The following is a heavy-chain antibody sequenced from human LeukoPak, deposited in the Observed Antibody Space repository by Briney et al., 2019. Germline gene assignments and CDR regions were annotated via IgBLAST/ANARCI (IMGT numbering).Heavy chain of an antibody. CDR1: GDSMTSYY. CDR2: IYYSGTS. D-gene: IGHD2-2*01. Sequence: SETLSLTCTVSGDSMTSYYWSWIRQPPGKGLEWIGKIYYSGTSNYNPSLRSRVTISEDTSKNQFSLELNSVTVADTAVYYCARHDQVSTSSPKFNDAFDIWGQGTMVTVSS. CDR3: ARHDQVSTSSPKFNDAFDI. V-gene: IGHV4-59*08. J-gene: IGHJ3*02.